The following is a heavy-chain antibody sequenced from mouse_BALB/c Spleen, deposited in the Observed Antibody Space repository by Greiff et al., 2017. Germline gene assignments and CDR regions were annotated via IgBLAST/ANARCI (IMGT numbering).Heavy chain of an antibody. CDR1: GFTFSSYA. Sequence: DVKLVESGGGLVKPGGSLKLSCAASGFTFSSYAMSWVRQTPEKRLEWVASISSGGSTYYPDSVKGRFTISRDNARNILYLQMSSLRSEDTAMYYCARTWGTAHWYFDVWGAGTTVTVSS. CDR3: ARTWGTAHWYFDV. CDR2: ISSGGST. D-gene: IGHD1-2*01. J-gene: IGHJ1*01. V-gene: IGHV5-6-5*01.